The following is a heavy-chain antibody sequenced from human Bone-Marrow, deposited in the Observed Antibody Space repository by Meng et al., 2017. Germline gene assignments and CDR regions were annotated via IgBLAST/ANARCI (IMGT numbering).Heavy chain of an antibody. Sequence: VQLVETGGGLVKRGGTLRLYCAASGLTFSSYAMHWVRQATGKGLEWVAVISYDGSNKYYADSVKGRFTISRDNSKNTLYLQMNSLRAEDTAVYYCARAYGSGWYGYWGQGTLVTVSS. CDR2: ISYDGSNK. CDR1: GLTFSSYA. J-gene: IGHJ4*02. V-gene: IGHV3-30*01. CDR3: ARAYGSGWYGY. D-gene: IGHD6-19*01.